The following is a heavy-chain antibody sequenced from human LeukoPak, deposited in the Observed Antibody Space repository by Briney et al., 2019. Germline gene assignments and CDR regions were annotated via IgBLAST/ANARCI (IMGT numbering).Heavy chain of an antibody. CDR1: GYTSTGYY. Sequence: ASVKVSCKASGYTSTGYYMHWVRLAPGQGLEWMGWINPNSGGTNYAQKVQGRVTMTRDTSISTAYMELSRLRSDDTAVYDWARDRAWYSSGHNYLPFGLGYWGQGTLVTVSS. V-gene: IGHV1-2*02. CDR2: INPNSGGT. J-gene: IGHJ4*02. CDR3: ARDRAWYSSGHNYLPFGLGY. D-gene: IGHD4-11*01.